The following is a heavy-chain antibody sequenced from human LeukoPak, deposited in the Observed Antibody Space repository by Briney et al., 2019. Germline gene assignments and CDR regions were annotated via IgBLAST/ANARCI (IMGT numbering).Heavy chain of an antibody. CDR1: GGSFSAYY. D-gene: IGHD1-1*01. V-gene: IGHV4-34*01. CDR2: INHSGST. CDR3: ARARTTGLADV. J-gene: IGHJ6*02. Sequence: ETLSLTCAVYGGSFSAYYWSWIRQPPGKGLEWIGEINHSGSTNYNPSLKSRVTISVDTSKNQFSLKLSSVTAADTAVYYCARARTTGLADVWGQGTTVTVSS.